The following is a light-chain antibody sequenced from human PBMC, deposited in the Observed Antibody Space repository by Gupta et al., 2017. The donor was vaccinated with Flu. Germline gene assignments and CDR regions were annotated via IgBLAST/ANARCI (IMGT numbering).Light chain of an antibody. CDR1: QSVLYSSNNKNY. V-gene: IGKV4-1*01. Sequence: DIVMTQSPDSLAVSLGERATINCKSSQSVLYSSNNKNYLAWYQQKPGQPPKLLIYWASTRESGVPDRFSGGGSGTDFTLTISSLQAEDGAVYYCQQYYSTPFTFGPGTKVDIK. CDR2: WAS. J-gene: IGKJ3*01. CDR3: QQYYSTPFT.